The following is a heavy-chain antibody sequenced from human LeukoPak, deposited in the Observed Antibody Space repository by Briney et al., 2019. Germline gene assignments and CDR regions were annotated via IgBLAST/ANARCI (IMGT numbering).Heavy chain of an antibody. J-gene: IGHJ4*02. CDR2: INPSGGST. CDR3: ARDLIDPYENVWGRNFDY. CDR1: GYTFTSYY. Sequence: GASVKVSCKASGYTFTSYYPHWVRQAPGQGLEWMGIINPSGGSTNYAQKFQGRVTMTRDTSTTTVYLEVSSLRSEDTAVYYCARDLIDPYENVWGRNFDYWGQGTLVTVSS. V-gene: IGHV1-46*01. D-gene: IGHD3-16*01.